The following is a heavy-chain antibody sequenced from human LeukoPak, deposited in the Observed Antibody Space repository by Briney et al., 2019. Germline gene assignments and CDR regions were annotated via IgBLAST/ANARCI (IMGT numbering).Heavy chain of an antibody. CDR1: GYSFTSYW. J-gene: IGHJ5*02. Sequence: GESLKISCKGSGYSFTSYWIGWVRQMPGKGLEWMGIIYPGDSDTRYSPSFQGQVTISADKSISTAYLQWSSLKASDTAMCYCARRGYSRGFWFDPWGQGTLVTASS. V-gene: IGHV5-51*01. CDR2: IYPGDSDT. D-gene: IGHD1-1*01. CDR3: ARRGYSRGFWFDP.